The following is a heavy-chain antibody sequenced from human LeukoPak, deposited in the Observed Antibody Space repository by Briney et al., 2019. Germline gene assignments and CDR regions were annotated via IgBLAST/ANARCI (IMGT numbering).Heavy chain of an antibody. CDR2: IYTSGST. D-gene: IGHD6-19*01. CDR3: ARDERAAVAGTSNWFDP. J-gene: IGHJ5*02. Sequence: PSGTLSLTCTVSGGSISSYYWSWIRQPAGKGLEWIGRIYTSGSTNYNPSLKSRVTMSVDTSKNQFSLKLSSVTAADTAVYYCARDERAAVAGTSNWFDPWGQGTLVTVSS. V-gene: IGHV4-4*07. CDR1: GGSISSYY.